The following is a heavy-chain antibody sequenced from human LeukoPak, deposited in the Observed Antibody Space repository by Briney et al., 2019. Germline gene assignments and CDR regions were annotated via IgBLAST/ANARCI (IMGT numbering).Heavy chain of an antibody. Sequence: GGSLRLSCAASGFTFTNYAMSWVRQAPGKGLEWVSAIVGGGGSTSYADSVKGRFTISRDNAKNTVYLQMNSLRADDTAVYYCAKARLSTGWAYNDYWGQGTLVTVSS. J-gene: IGHJ4*02. CDR2: IVGGGGST. CDR1: GFTFTNYA. CDR3: AKARLSTGWAYNDY. D-gene: IGHD6-19*01. V-gene: IGHV3-23*01.